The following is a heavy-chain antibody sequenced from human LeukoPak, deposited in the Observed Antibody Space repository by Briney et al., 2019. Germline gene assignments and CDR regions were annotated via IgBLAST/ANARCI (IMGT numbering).Heavy chain of an antibody. Sequence: PSETLSLTCTVSGGSISRYHWSWIRQPAGKGLEWIGRIYTSGSTNYNPSLKSRVTMSVDTSKNQFSLKLSSVTAADTAVYYCAGSHSSGTLFDPWGQGALVTVSS. D-gene: IGHD3-22*01. J-gene: IGHJ5*02. CDR1: GGSISRYH. CDR3: AGSHSSGTLFDP. CDR2: IYTSGST. V-gene: IGHV4-4*07.